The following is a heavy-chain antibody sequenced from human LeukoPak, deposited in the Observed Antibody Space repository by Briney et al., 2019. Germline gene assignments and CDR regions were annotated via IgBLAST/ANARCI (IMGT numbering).Heavy chain of an antibody. CDR1: GFTFSSYG. CDR3: AKAWWERQDVIGVVPAAILN. V-gene: IGHV3-30*02. CDR2: IRYDGSNK. Sequence: GGSLRLSCAASGFTFSSYGMHWVRQAPGKGLEWVACIRYDGSNKYYADSVKGRFTISRDNSKNTLYLQMNSLRAEDTAVYYCAKAWWERQDVIGVVPAAILNWGQGTLVTVSS. D-gene: IGHD2-2*01. J-gene: IGHJ4*02.